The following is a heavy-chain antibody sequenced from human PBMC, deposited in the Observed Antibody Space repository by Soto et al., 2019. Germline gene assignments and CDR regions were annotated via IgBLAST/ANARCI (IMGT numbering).Heavy chain of an antibody. CDR2: IIPIFGTA. J-gene: IGHJ6*02. V-gene: IGHV1-69*13. CDR3: ARVRFLEWFTDGMDV. CDR1: GGTFSSYA. D-gene: IGHD3-3*01. Sequence: ASVKVSCKASGGTFSSYAISWVRQAPGQGLEWMGGIIPIFGTANYAQKFQGRVTITADESTSTAYMELSSLRSEDTAVYYCARVRFLEWFTDGMDVRGQGTTVTVSS.